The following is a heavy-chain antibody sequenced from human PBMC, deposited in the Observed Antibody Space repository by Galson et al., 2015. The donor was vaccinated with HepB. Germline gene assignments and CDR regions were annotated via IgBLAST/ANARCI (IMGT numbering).Heavy chain of an antibody. CDR2: ISTNGATI. D-gene: IGHD2-15*01. CDR1: GFTLSRYT. Sequence: SLRLSCAASGFTLSRYTMNWVRQAPGKELQWISYISTNGATIHYADSVKGRFTIARDNARNSIFLQMNSLRVEDTAVYYCAKTLFGSGAYWTFGLWGQGTLVTVSS. J-gene: IGHJ3*01. V-gene: IGHV3-48*04. CDR3: AKTLFGSGAYWTFGL.